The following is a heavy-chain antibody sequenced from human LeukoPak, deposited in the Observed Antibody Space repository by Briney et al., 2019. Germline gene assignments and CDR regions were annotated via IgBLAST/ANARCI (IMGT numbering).Heavy chain of an antibody. D-gene: IGHD6-19*01. J-gene: IGHJ4*02. Sequence: SETLSLTCTVSGGSISSYYWSWIRQPPGKGLEWIGYIYYSGSTTYNPSLKSRVTISVHPSKNQFSLKLSSVTAADTAVYYCARVAVAAPYYFDYWGQGTLVTVSS. CDR2: IYYSGST. CDR3: ARVAVAAPYYFDY. V-gene: IGHV4-59*01. CDR1: GGSISSYY.